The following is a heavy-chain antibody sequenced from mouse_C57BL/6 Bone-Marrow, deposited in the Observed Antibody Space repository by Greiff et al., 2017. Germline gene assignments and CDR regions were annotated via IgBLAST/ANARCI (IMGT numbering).Heavy chain of an antibody. V-gene: IGHV5-9-1*02. Sequence: EVKVEESGEGLVKPGWSLKLSCAASGFTFSSYAMSWVRQTPEKRLEWVAYISSGGDYIYYADPVKGRFTISRDNARNTLYLQMSSLKSEDTAMYYCTRDDGYWDYWGQGTTLTVSS. CDR2: ISSGGDYI. CDR1: GFTFSSYA. CDR3: TRDDGYWDY. D-gene: IGHD2-3*01. J-gene: IGHJ2*01.